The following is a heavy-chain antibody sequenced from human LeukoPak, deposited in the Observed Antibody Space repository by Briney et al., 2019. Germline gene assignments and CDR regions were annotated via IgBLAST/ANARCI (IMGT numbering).Heavy chain of an antibody. J-gene: IGHJ3*02. V-gene: IGHV3-21*01. CDR1: GFTFSSYS. CDR2: ISSSSSYI. Sequence: GGSLRLSCAASGFTFSSYSMNWVRQAPGKGLEWVSSISSSSSYIYYADSVKGRFTISRDNAKDSLYLQMNSLRAEDTAVYYCARDILRFLEWPDAFDIWGQGTMVTVSS. CDR3: ARDILRFLEWPDAFDI. D-gene: IGHD3-3*01.